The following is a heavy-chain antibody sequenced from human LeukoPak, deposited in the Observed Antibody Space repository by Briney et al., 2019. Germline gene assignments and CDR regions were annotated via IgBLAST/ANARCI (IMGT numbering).Heavy chain of an antibody. J-gene: IGHJ6*03. V-gene: IGHV3-21*01. CDR1: GSTFSSYN. Sequence: PGGSLRLSCAASGSTFSSYNMNWVRQAPGKGLEWVSSITSGSSYIYYADSVKGRFTISRDNAKNSLYLQMNSLRAEDTAVYYCARDPYSGSYGNYYYYFMDVWGKGTTVTISS. D-gene: IGHD1-26*01. CDR3: ARDPYSGSYGNYYYYFMDV. CDR2: ITSGSSYI.